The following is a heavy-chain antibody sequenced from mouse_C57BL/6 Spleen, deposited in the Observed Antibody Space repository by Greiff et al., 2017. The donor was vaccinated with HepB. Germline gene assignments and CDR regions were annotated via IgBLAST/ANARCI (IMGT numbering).Heavy chain of an antibody. V-gene: IGHV3-6*01. CDR2: ISYDGSN. CDR1: GYSITSGYY. D-gene: IGHD2-2*01. Sequence: EVKLMESGPGLVKPSQSLSLTCSVTGYSITSGYYWNWIRQFPGNKLEWMGYISYDGSNNYNPSLKNRISITRDTSKNQFFLKLNSVTTEDTATYYCARGGMVTTGYFDYWGQGTTLTVSS. CDR3: ARGGMVTTGYFDY. J-gene: IGHJ2*01.